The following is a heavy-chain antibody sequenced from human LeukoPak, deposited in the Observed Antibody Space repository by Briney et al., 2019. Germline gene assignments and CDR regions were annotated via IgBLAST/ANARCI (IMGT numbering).Heavy chain of an antibody. CDR1: GFTFRSYV. CDR2: ISYAGGNK. D-gene: IGHD3-22*01. CDR3: AKDPGAYYYDSSGYYPSSIDY. J-gene: IGHJ4*02. Sequence: GGSLRLSCAASGFTFRSYVMHWVRQAPAKGLEWVAVISYAGGNKSYADSVKGRFTISRDNSKNTLHLQMNSLRAEDTAVYYCAKDPGAYYYDSSGYYPSSIDYWGQGTLVTVSS. V-gene: IGHV3-30*18.